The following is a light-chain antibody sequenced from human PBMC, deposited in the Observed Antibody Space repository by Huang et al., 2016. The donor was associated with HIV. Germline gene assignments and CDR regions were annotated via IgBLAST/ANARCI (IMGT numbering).Light chain of an antibody. V-gene: IGKV2-28*01. CDR1: QSLLHINGYTF. CDR2: LGF. J-gene: IGKJ4*01. CDR3: MQALQTPPT. Sequence: IVLTQSPLSLPVTPGETASIFCRSSQSLLHINGYTFLDWYLQKPGQSPQLLIHLGFSRASGVPDRFSGSGSATDFTLKISRVEAEDVGVYYCMQALQTPPTFGGGTMVEI.